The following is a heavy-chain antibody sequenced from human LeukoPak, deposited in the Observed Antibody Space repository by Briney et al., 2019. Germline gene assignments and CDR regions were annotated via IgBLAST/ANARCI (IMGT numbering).Heavy chain of an antibody. CDR2: IYYSGST. CDR1: GGSISSYY. Sequence: SETLSLTCTVSGGSISSYYWSWIRQPPGKGLEWIGYIYYSGSTNYNPSLKSRVTISVDTPKNQFSLKLSSVTAADTAVYYCARGVGATHYFDYWGQGTLVTVSS. D-gene: IGHD1-26*01. J-gene: IGHJ4*02. CDR3: ARGVGATHYFDY. V-gene: IGHV4-59*01.